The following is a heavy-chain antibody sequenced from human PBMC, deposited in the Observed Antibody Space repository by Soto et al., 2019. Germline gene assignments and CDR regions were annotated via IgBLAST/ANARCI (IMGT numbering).Heavy chain of an antibody. D-gene: IGHD3-9*01. CDR3: ARTDNYDILTGSSN. J-gene: IGHJ4*02. CDR1: GGTFNSYA. CDR2: IVPIFGTT. Sequence: QVQLVQSGAEVKKPGSSVKVSCKASGGTFNSYAISWMRQAPGQGLEWKGGIVPIFGTTDYAQRFQGRVTRTADKSTSTDYLDLSRRTSEDTAVYYCARTDNYDILTGSSNGGPGTLVTVSS. V-gene: IGHV1-69*06.